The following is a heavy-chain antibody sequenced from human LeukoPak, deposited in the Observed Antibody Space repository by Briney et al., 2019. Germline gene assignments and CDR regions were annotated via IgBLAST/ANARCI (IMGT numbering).Heavy chain of an antibody. Sequence: GGSLRLSCAASGFTFSSYWMHWVRQAPGKGLVWVSRINSDESSRSYADSVKGRFTISRDNAKNTLYLQMNSLRAEDTAVYYCARGVWFGESRYNWFDPWGQGTPVTVSS. CDR2: INSDESSR. CDR3: ARGVWFGESRYNWFDP. J-gene: IGHJ5*02. CDR1: GFTFSSYW. D-gene: IGHD3-10*01. V-gene: IGHV3-74*01.